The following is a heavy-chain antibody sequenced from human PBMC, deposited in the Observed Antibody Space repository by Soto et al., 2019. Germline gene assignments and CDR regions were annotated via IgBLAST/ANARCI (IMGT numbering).Heavy chain of an antibody. CDR1: GFTFSTYA. D-gene: IGHD5-18*01. Sequence: QVQLVESGGGVVQPGRSVRLSCAASGFTFSTYARHWVRQAPGKGLEWVAVISYDGTNKYYADSVRGRFTISRDNSKNALFLQMNSLRAEDTAVYYCAKDGGGYNYGYVMLDKYYYGMDVWGQGTTVTVSS. J-gene: IGHJ6*02. V-gene: IGHV3-30-3*01. CDR3: AKDGGGYNYGYVMLDKYYYGMDV. CDR2: ISYDGTNK.